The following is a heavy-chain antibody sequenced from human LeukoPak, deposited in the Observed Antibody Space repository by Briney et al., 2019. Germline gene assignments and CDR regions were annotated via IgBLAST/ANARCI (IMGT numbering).Heavy chain of an antibody. CDR2: IWYDGSNK. CDR3: AKSYGSGSYHNYYYYYMDV. V-gene: IGHV3-33*06. J-gene: IGHJ6*03. CDR1: GFTFSSYG. D-gene: IGHD3-10*01. Sequence: GGSLRLSCAASGFTFSSYGMHWVRQAPGKGLEWVAVIWYDGSNKYYADSVKGRFTISRDNSKNTLYLQMNSLRAEDTAVYYCAKSYGSGSYHNYYYYYMDVWGKGTTVTVSS.